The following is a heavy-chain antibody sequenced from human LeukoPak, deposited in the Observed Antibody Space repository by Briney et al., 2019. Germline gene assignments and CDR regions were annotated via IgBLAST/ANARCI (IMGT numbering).Heavy chain of an antibody. J-gene: IGHJ5*02. CDR1: GFTFNNYG. CDR3: AKGSSGYFADL. V-gene: IGHV3-23*01. CDR2: ISNDGGGT. D-gene: IGHD3-22*01. Sequence: GGSLRLSCAASGFTFNNYGLIWVRQTPGKGLEWVAAISNDGGGTMYAAFVERRFTISRDTSKSTLFLQMNSLRAEDTALYYCAKGSSGYFADLWGQGTLVTVSS.